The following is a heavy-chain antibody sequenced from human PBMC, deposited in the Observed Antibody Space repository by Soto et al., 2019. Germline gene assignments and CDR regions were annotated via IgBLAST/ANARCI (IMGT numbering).Heavy chain of an antibody. D-gene: IGHD3-22*01. J-gene: IGHJ5*02. V-gene: IGHV1-18*04. CDR3: ARFGYYDSPYNWFDP. Sequence: AAVKVSCKASGYTFTSYGISWVRQAPGEGLEWMGWIRAYNGNTNYAQKLEGRVTMTTDTSTSTAYMELRSLRSDDTAVYYCARFGYYDSPYNWFDPWGQGTLVTVSS. CDR2: IRAYNGNT. CDR1: GYTFTSYG.